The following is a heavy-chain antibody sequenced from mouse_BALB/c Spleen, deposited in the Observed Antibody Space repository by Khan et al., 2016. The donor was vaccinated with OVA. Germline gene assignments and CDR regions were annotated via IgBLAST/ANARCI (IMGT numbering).Heavy chain of an antibody. D-gene: IGHD1-1*01. Sequence: QIQLVQSGPEVKKPGETVKISCKASGYPFTNFGMNWVRQAPGKGLKWMGWINTYTGEPTYNHDFKGRFAFSLETSASTAYLQINNLKNEDTATYFCERVGYSGTIDSWGQGTSVTVSS. CDR3: ERVGYSGTIDS. V-gene: IGHV9-3-1*01. CDR1: GYPFTNFG. J-gene: IGHJ4*01. CDR2: INTYTGEP.